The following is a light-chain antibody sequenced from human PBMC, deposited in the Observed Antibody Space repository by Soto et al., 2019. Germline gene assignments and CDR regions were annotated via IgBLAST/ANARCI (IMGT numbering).Light chain of an antibody. V-gene: IGKV1-39*01. CDR3: QQSYSTLSYT. Sequence: DIQMAQSPSSLSASVGGRVTITCRASQSISSYLNWYQQKPGTAPKLLNYAASSLQSGVQSSFSGSGSGTDFTLTISSLQPEYFATYYCQQSYSTLSYTFGQGTKLEIK. J-gene: IGKJ2*01. CDR2: AAS. CDR1: QSISSY.